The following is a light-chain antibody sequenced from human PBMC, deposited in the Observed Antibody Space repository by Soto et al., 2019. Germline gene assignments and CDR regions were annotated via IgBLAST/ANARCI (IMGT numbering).Light chain of an antibody. J-gene: IGKJ1*01. V-gene: IGKV1-5*03. CDR3: QQYVANSPLT. CDR1: QNINTW. CDR2: KAS. Sequence: DIQVTQSPSTLSASVGDIVTITCRTSQNINTWLAWFQKKPGKAPKVLISKASTLESGVPSRFSGDGSGTEFTLTISSLPTEDLATYYCQQYVANSPLTFGQGTKVEIK.